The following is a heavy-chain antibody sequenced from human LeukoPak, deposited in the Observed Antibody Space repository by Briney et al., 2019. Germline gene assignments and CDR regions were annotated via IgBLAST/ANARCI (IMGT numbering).Heavy chain of an antibody. D-gene: IGHD6-13*01. CDR3: ARDGDRQQQLVVNYMDV. CDR1: GFAFSSYE. J-gene: IGHJ6*03. CDR2: ISGSGGST. Sequence: GGSLRLSCAASGFAFSSYEMNWVRQAPGKGLEWVSAISGSGGSTYYADSVKGRFTISRDNSKNTLYLQMNSLRAEDTAVYYCARDGDRQQQLVVNYMDVWGKGTTVTVSS. V-gene: IGHV3-23*01.